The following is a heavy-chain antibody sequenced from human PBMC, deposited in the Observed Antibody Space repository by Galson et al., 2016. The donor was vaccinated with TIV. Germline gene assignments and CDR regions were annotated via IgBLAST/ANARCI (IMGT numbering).Heavy chain of an antibody. J-gene: IGHJ4*02. CDR1: GFTSSSFA. V-gene: IGHV3-23*01. Sequence: LRLSCAASGFTSSSFAMTWVRQAPGKGLEWLSTIRPSATRTYYSDSVKDRFTTSSDDSPNTLFLQMNSLRAEDTAMYFCARETGGSGWYTVDYWGQGALVIVSS. D-gene: IGHD6-19*01. CDR3: ARETGGSGWYTVDY. CDR2: IRPSATRT.